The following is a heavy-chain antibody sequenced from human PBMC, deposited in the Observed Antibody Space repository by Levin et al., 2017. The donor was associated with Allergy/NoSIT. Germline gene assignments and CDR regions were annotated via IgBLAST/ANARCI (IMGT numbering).Heavy chain of an antibody. CDR3: ARGPAVASTRGDY. D-gene: IGHD6-19*01. Sequence: ASVKVSCKASGYTFTSYGINWVRQAPGQGLEWMGGISAYNGNTNYAQKFRGRVTMTTDISTSTAYMELRSLRSDDTAVYYCARGPAVASTRGDYWGQGTLVAVSS. CDR2: ISAYNGNT. CDR1: GYTFTSYG. J-gene: IGHJ4*02. V-gene: IGHV1-18*01.